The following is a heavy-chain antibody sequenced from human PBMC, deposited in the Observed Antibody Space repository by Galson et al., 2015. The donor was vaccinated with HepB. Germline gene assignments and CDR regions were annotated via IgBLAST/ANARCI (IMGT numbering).Heavy chain of an antibody. J-gene: IGHJ3*02. D-gene: IGHD2-2*01. Sequence: SVKVSCKASGGTFSSYAISWVRQAPGQGLEWMGWISAYNGNTNYAQKLQGRVTMTTDTSTSTAYMELRSLRSDDTAVYYCARSVLGYCSSTSCSDAFDIWGQGTMVTVSS. V-gene: IGHV1-18*01. CDR1: GGTFSSYA. CDR3: ARSVLGYCSSTSCSDAFDI. CDR2: ISAYNGNT.